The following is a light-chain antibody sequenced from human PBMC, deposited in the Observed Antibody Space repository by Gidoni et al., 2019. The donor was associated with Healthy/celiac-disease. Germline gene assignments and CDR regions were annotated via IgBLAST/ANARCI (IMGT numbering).Light chain of an antibody. CDR2: GNS. V-gene: IGLV1-40*01. J-gene: IGLJ3*02. Sequence: QSVLTQPPSSSGAPGQWVTISCTGSSSNIGAGYDVHWYQQLPGTAPKLLIYGNSNRPSGVPDRFSGSKSGTSASLAITGLQAEDEADYYCQSYDSSLSGSWVFGGGTKLTVL. CDR1: SSNIGAGYD. CDR3: QSYDSSLSGSWV.